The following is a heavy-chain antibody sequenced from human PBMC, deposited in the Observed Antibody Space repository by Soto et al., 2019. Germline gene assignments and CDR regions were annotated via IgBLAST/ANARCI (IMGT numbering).Heavy chain of an antibody. V-gene: IGHV3-33*06. Sequence: GGSLRLSCAASGFTFSCYGMHWVRQAPGKGLEWVAVIWYDGSNKYYADSVKGRFTISRDNSKNTLYLQMNSLRAEDTAVYYCAKYSSQYYFDHWCQGTLVTASS. CDR3: AKYSSQYYFDH. J-gene: IGHJ4*02. D-gene: IGHD5-18*01. CDR2: IWYDGSNK. CDR1: GFTFSCYG.